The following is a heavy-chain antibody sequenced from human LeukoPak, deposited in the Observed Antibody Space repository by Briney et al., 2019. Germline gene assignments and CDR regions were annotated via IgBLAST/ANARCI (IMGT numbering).Heavy chain of an antibody. CDR3: ARDPRNKGFDP. D-gene: IGHD1/OR15-1a*01. V-gene: IGHV3-74*01. CDR1: GFTFSGYW. CDR2: IKGDGSDT. Sequence: GGSLRLSCAASGFTFSGYWMHWARQAPGKGLVWVACIKGDGSDTGYADSVKGRFTISRDNAKNMLYLQMNSLRVEDTAVYYCARDPRNKGFDPWGQGTLVIVSA. J-gene: IGHJ5*02.